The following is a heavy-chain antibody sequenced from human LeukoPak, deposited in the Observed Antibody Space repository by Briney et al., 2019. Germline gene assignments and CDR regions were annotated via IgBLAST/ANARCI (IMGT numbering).Heavy chain of an antibody. CDR1: GYSISSGYY. J-gene: IGHJ5*02. D-gene: IGHD3-10*01. CDR2: IYHSGST. V-gene: IGHV4-38-2*02. Sequence: SETLSLTCTVSGYSISSGYYWGWIRQPPGKGLEWIGSIYHSGSTFYNPSLKSRVTISVDTSKNQFSLKLTSVTAADTAVYYCARGGYYGSGNDFRFDPWGQGTLVTVSS. CDR3: ARGGYYGSGNDFRFDP.